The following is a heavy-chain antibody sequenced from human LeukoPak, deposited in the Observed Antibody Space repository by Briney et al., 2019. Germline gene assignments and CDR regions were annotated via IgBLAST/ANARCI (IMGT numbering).Heavy chain of an antibody. J-gene: IGHJ4*02. V-gene: IGHV3-23*01. CDR2: ISATGGST. CDR1: LFTLSSYA. CDR3: AESGGIMIRGVHY. Sequence: GGSLRLSRAASLFTLSSYAMRWVRQPPGEELARVSGISATGGSTDYADSVKCPFTISRDNSKNTLYLQMNSLRAEDTAVYYCAESGGIMIRGVHYWGQGTLVTVSS. D-gene: IGHD3-10*01.